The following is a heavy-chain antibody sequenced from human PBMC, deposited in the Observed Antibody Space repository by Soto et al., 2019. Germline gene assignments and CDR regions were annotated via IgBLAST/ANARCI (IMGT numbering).Heavy chain of an antibody. D-gene: IGHD3-9*01. CDR2: ISSSSSYT. CDR3: ARDWETSATGLIDS. V-gene: IGHV3-11*06. Sequence: GSLRLSCAASGFTFSDYYMNWIRQAPGKGLEWVSYISSSSSYTNDADSVKGRFTISRDNAKNSLYLQTSSLTTEDTAMYYCARDWETSATGLIDSWGKGTLVTVS. CDR1: GFTFSDYY. J-gene: IGHJ4*02.